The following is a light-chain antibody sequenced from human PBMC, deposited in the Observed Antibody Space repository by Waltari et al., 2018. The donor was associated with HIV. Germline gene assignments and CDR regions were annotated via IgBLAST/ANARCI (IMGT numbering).Light chain of an antibody. V-gene: IGLV1-44*01. CDR1: TSNIGSHA. J-gene: IGLJ2*01. Sequence: QSVLSQAPSASGTPGQSVAISCSGRTSNIGSHAVNWYQQLPGTAPNLLLHTNDPRPSGVPDRFSGSKSGTSASLAISGLQSADESDYYCATWDDSLNGPVFGGGTKLTVL. CDR2: TND. CDR3: ATWDDSLNGPV.